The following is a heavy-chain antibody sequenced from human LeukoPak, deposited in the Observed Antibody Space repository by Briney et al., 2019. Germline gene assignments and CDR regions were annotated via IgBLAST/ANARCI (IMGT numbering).Heavy chain of an antibody. CDR3: ARFGSIAARYYYYYYMDV. CDR1: GYTFTSYA. V-gene: IGHV7-4-1*02. CDR2: INTNTGNP. Sequence: ASVKVSCKASGYTFTSYAMNWVRQAPGQGLEWMGWINTNTGNPTYAQGFTGRFVFSLDTSVSTAYLQISSLKAEDTAVYYCARFGSIAARYYYYYYMDVWGKGTTVTVSS. J-gene: IGHJ6*03. D-gene: IGHD6-6*01.